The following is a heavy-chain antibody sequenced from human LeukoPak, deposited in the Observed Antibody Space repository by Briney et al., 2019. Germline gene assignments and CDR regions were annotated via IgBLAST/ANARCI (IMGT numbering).Heavy chain of an antibody. CDR3: ARQGIEMATIFDY. V-gene: IGHV4-39*01. CDR1: GGSLSSSSFY. CDR2: IYYSGST. D-gene: IGHD5-24*01. Sequence: PSETLSLTCTVSGGSLSSSSFYWGWIRQPPGKGLEWIGSIYYSGSTYYNPSLKSRVTISVDTSKNQFSLKLSSVTAADTAVYYCARQGIEMATIFDYWGQGTLVTVSS. J-gene: IGHJ4*02.